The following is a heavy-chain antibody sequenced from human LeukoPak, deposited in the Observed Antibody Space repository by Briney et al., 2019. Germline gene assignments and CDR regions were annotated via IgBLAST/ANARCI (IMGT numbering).Heavy chain of an antibody. CDR1: GGSISNTNW. D-gene: IGHD2-8*01. CDR3: SKENGAFSPFGY. V-gene: IGHV4-4*02. CDR2: ISLTGLT. J-gene: IGHJ4*02. Sequence: SETLSLTCGVSGGSISNTNWWSWVRQPPGQGLEWIGEISLTGLTHYNPSLESRVTVSLDKSKNQLSLNLTSVTAADTAVYYCSKENGAFSPFGYWGQGTLVTVLS.